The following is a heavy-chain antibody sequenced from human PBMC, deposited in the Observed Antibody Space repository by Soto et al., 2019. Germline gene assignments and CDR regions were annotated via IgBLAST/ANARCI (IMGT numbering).Heavy chain of an antibody. J-gene: IGHJ4*02. Sequence: PGGSLILSCAASGFTFSGSAMHWVRQASGKGLEWVGRIRSKANSYATAYAASVKGRFTISRDDSKNTAYLQMNSLKTEDTAVYCCTRGDGYNHTPFDYWGQGTLVTVSS. D-gene: IGHD5-12*01. CDR3: TRGDGYNHTPFDY. CDR1: GFTFSGSA. V-gene: IGHV3-73*01. CDR2: IRSKANSYAT.